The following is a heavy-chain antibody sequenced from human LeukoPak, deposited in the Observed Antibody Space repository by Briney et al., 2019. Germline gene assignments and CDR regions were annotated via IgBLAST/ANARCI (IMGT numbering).Heavy chain of an antibody. CDR1: GGSISSGGYY. J-gene: IGHJ3*02. CDR3: ARGKLLRYFDWLSRTADAFEI. V-gene: IGHV4-31*03. CDR2: IYYSGST. Sequence: SETLSLTCTVSGGSISSGGYYWSWIRQHPGKGLEWIGYIYYSGSTYYNPSLKSRVTISVDTSKNQFSLKLSSVTAADTAVYYCARGKLLRYFDWLSRTADAFEIWGQGTMVTVSS. D-gene: IGHD3-9*01.